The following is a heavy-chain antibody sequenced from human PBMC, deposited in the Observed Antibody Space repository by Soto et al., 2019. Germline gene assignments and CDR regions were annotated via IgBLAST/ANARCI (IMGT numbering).Heavy chain of an antibody. CDR3: ARDSYGFWGFFDY. CDR1: GFTFSSYA. CDR2: ITGSGGNT. D-gene: IGHD3-3*01. J-gene: IGHJ4*02. Sequence: GGSLRLSCAASGFTFSSYAMSWVRQAPGKGLGWVSAITGSGGNTYYADSVKGRFTISRDNSKNTLYLQMNSLRVEDTAVYYCARDSYGFWGFFDYWGQGTLVTVSS. V-gene: IGHV3-23*01.